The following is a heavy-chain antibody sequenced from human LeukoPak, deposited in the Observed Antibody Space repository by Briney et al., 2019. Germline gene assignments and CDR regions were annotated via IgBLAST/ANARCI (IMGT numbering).Heavy chain of an antibody. CDR1: GFTFSDYY. CDR2: ISSSGSTI. J-gene: IGHJ3*02. CDR3: ARAEVAGAFDI. V-gene: IGHV3-11*01. Sequence: GGSLRLSCAASGFTFSDYYMSWIRQAPGKGLEWVSYISSSGSTIYYADSVKGRFTISRDNAKNSLYLQMNSLRAEDTALYYCARAEVAGAFDIWGQGTMVTVSS.